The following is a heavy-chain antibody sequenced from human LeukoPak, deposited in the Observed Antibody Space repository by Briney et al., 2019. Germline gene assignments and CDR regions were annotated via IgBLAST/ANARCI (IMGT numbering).Heavy chain of an antibody. Sequence: GGSLRLSCTASGFTFGDYAMSWFRQAPGKGLEWVGFIRSKAYGGTTEYAASVQGRFTISRDDSKSIAYLQMNSLKTEDTAVYYCTTMVRGAQFDYWGQGTLVTVSS. CDR3: TTMVRGAQFDY. V-gene: IGHV3-49*03. CDR1: GFTFGDYA. J-gene: IGHJ4*02. CDR2: IRSKAYGGTT. D-gene: IGHD3-10*01.